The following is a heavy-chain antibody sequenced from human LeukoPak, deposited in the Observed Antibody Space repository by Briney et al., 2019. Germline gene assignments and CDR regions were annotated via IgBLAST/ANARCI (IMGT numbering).Heavy chain of an antibody. Sequence: SETLSLTCAVYGGSFSGYYWSWIRQPPGKGLEWIGEINHSGSTNYNPSLKSRVTISADTSKNQFSLKLSSVTAADTAVYYCARVLGQLPDYWGQGTLVTVSS. D-gene: IGHD6-6*01. CDR3: ARVLGQLPDY. J-gene: IGHJ4*02. V-gene: IGHV4-34*01. CDR1: GGSFSGYY. CDR2: INHSGST.